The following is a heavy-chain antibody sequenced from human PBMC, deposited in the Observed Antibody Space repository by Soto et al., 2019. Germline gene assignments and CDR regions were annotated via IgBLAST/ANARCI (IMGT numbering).Heavy chain of an antibody. V-gene: IGHV5-51*01. Sequence: PGESLKISCDGSGFCFTSYCFCCVRQLPGEGLEWMGIIYPGDSDTSYSPSFQGQVTISADKSISTASLQWSSLKASDTAMYYCGRANGGKTVRANNYYYYGMDVWGQGTTVTVSS. CDR3: GRANGGKTVRANNYYYYGMDV. CDR1: GFCFTSYC. D-gene: IGHD2-15*01. J-gene: IGHJ6*02. CDR2: IYPGDSDT.